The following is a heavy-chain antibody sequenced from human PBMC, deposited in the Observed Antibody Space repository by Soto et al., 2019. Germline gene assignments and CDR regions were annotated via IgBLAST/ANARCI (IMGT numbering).Heavy chain of an antibody. Sequence: SETLSLTCTCSGNSISVHSYYWTLIRQPPGKGLEWIGSSYYSGTTYFNPSLKSRASISVDTSKNEFSLSLTSVTAADTAVYYWTTRYYWNDNYYEPWGPAVSVTV. D-gene: IGHD3-9*01. CDR3: TTRYYWNDNYYEP. CDR2: SYYSGTT. CDR1: GNSISVHSYY. V-gene: IGHV4-39*01. J-gene: IGHJ5*02.